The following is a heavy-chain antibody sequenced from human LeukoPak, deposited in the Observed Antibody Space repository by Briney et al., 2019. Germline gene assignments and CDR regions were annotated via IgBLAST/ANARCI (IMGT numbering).Heavy chain of an antibody. V-gene: IGHV3-74*01. CDR2: INTEGTTT. J-gene: IGHJ4*02. CDR3: ARSQAHSNFDH. CDR1: GFTFSNYW. Sequence: PGGSLRLSCAASGFTFSNYWMHWVRQAPGKGLVWVSRINTEGTTTSYADSVEGRFTISRDNAKNTLYLQMNSLRSEDTAMYYCARSQAHSNFDHWGQGTLVTVSP.